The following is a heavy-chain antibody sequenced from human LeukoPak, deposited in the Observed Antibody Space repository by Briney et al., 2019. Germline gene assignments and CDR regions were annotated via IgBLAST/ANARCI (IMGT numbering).Heavy chain of an antibody. CDR1: GFTFSSYG. V-gene: IGHV3-33*01. D-gene: IGHD3-22*01. J-gene: IGHJ4*02. Sequence: PGGSLRLSCAASGFTFSSYGMHWVRQAPGKGLEWVAVIWYDGSNKYYADSVKGRFTISRDNSKNTLYLQMNSLRAEDTAVYYCARGCYDSSGYYAYWGQGTLVTVSS. CDR3: ARGCYDSSGYYAY. CDR2: IWYDGSNK.